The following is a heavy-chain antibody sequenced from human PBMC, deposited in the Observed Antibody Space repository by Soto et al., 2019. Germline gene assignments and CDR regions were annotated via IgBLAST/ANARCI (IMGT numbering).Heavy chain of an antibody. V-gene: IGHV5-51*01. CDR1: GYSFSSCW. D-gene: IGHD3-3*01. Sequence: GESLKISCKGSGYSFSSCWIGWARQMPVKGLEWMGHIYPGHSDTRYSPSFQGQVTISADKSISTAYLQWSSLKASDTAMYYCARLDFWSGSGYGTYYGMDVCGQGTTVTVSS. CDR3: ARLDFWSGSGYGTYYGMDV. CDR2: IYPGHSDT. J-gene: IGHJ6*01.